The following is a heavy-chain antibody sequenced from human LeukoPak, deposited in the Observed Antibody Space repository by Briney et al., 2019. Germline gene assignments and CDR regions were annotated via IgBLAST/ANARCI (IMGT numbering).Heavy chain of an antibody. V-gene: IGHV4-34*01. CDR1: GGSFSGYF. Sequence: SETLSLTCAVHGGSFSGYFWNWIRQPPGKGLEWIGEINHSGTTHHNPSLKSRVTISIDTSKNQISLKLTSVTAADTGVYFCARGPESGSYFAWFGPWGQGTLVTVSS. CDR2: INHSGTT. CDR3: ARGPESGSYFAWFGP. J-gene: IGHJ5*02. D-gene: IGHD3-10*01.